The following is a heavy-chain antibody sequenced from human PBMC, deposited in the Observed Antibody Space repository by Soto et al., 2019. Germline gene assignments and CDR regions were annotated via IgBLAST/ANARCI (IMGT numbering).Heavy chain of an antibody. CDR3: AKRHWGKRENWHFDV. CDR2: ISSNGGGT. V-gene: IGHV3-23*01. Sequence: EVQLLESGGGLVQPGGSLRLSCAPSGFTFRDHAMSWVRQDPGKGRQWVSDISSNGGGTFYADSVKGRFTISRDNSKNTLNLQMNRLREEDTAIYYCAKRHWGKRENWHFDVWGRGSLVTVSS. CDR1: GFTFRDHA. J-gene: IGHJ2*01. D-gene: IGHD7-27*01.